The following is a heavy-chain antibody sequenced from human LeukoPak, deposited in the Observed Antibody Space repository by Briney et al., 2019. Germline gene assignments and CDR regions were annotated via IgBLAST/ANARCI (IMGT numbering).Heavy chain of an antibody. D-gene: IGHD4-17*01. Sequence: GRFLRLSCAASGFTFSSYGMHWVRQAPGKGLEWVAVISYDGSNKYYADSVKGRFTISRDNSKNTLYLQMNSLRAEDTAVYYCASGKTTVTTFCPFDYWGQGTLVTVSS. J-gene: IGHJ4*02. CDR2: ISYDGSNK. CDR3: ASGKTTVTTFCPFDY. CDR1: GFTFSSYG. V-gene: IGHV3-30*03.